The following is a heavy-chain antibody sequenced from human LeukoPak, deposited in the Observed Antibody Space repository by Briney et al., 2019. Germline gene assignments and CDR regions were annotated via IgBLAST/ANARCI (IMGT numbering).Heavy chain of an antibody. Sequence: GGSLRLSCAASGFTFSSYSMHWVRRAPGKGLEWVALTSYDGSNKYHADSVKGRFTISRDNSKHTLYLQMNSLRAEDTAVYYCARATNYYYDSSGYAPDFDYWGQGTLVTVSS. D-gene: IGHD3-22*01. CDR3: ARATNYYYDSSGYAPDFDY. J-gene: IGHJ4*02. CDR2: TSYDGSNK. CDR1: GFTFSSYS. V-gene: IGHV3-30*04.